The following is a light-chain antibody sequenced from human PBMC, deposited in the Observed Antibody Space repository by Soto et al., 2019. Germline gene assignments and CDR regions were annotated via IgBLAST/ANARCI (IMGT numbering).Light chain of an antibody. J-gene: IGKJ1*01. CDR1: QGISNY. V-gene: IGKV1-27*01. CDR2: AAS. Sequence: DIQMTQSPSSLSASVGDRVPITCRASQGISNYLAWYQQKPGKVPKLLIYAASTLQSGVPSRFSGSGSGTYFTLTISSLQPEDVATYYCQKYTTFGQGTKVEIK. CDR3: QKYTT.